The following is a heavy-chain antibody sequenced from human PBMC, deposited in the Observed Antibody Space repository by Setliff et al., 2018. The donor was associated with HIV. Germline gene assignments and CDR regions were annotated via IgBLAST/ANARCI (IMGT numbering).Heavy chain of an antibody. CDR3: VREGEYFDTIGHYLVRRFFDL. CDR2: MKYDGTEI. V-gene: IGHV3-7*01. J-gene: IGHJ3*01. D-gene: IGHD3-9*01. CDR1: GFSFRTYW. Sequence: PGGSLRLSCAASGFSFRTYWMGWVRQAPGKGLEWVANMKYDGTEIYYVDAVKGRFTISRDNAKKSVFLHMNSLRGEDTAVYYCVREGEYFDTIGHYLVRRFFDLWGQGTMVTVSS.